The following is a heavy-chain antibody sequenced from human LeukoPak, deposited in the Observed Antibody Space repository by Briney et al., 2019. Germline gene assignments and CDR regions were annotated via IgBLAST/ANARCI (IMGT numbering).Heavy chain of an antibody. Sequence: GGSLRLSCAASGFTFRSAWMNWVRQAQGRGLDWVGRIKSKTDGGTTDYAAPVKGRFTISRDDSKTTLYLQMNSLQTEDTAVYYCTTDQVVRGVTNDYWGQGTLVTVSS. CDR1: GFTFRSAW. D-gene: IGHD3-10*01. CDR2: IKSKTDGGTT. V-gene: IGHV3-15*01. J-gene: IGHJ4*02. CDR3: TTDQVVRGVTNDY.